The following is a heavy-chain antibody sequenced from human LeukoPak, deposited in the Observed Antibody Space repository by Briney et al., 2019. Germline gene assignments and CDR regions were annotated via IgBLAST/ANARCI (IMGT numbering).Heavy chain of an antibody. CDR3: ARGTQLRYFDWLSGYGMDV. CDR2: MNPNSGNT. Sequence: ASVKVSCKASGYTFTSYDINWVRQATGQGLEWMGWMNPNSGNTGYAQKFQGRVTMTRNTSISTAYMELSSLRSEDTAVYYCARGTQLRYFDWLSGYGMDVWGQGTTVTVSS. CDR1: GYTFTSYD. V-gene: IGHV1-8*01. J-gene: IGHJ6*02. D-gene: IGHD3-9*01.